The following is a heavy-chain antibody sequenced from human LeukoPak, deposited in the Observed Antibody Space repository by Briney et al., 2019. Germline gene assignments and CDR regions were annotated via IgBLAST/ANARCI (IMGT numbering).Heavy chain of an antibody. CDR3: AKDGQSFNSMWNYLDS. J-gene: IGHJ4*02. CDR1: GFDFSTYA. CDR2: IGGGDT. Sequence: GGSLRLSCAASGFDFSTYAMSWVRQAPGKGLEWVSGIGGGDTHYADSVKGRFTISRDNSKSTVELHMSSLRVEDTAVYYCAKDGQSFNSMWNYLDSWGRGTLVTVSS. D-gene: IGHD2-21*01. V-gene: IGHV3-23*01.